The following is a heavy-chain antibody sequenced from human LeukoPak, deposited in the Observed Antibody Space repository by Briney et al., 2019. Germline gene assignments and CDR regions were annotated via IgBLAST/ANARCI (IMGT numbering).Heavy chain of an antibody. Sequence: PGGSLRLSCAASGFTFSSYSMNWVRQAPGKGLEWVSSISSSSSYIYYADSVKGRFTISRDNSKNTLYLQMNSLRAEDTAVYYCARGDYGDYRGAFDIWGQGTMVTVSS. J-gene: IGHJ3*02. D-gene: IGHD4-17*01. CDR1: GFTFSSYS. CDR2: ISSSSSYI. V-gene: IGHV3-21*04. CDR3: ARGDYGDYRGAFDI.